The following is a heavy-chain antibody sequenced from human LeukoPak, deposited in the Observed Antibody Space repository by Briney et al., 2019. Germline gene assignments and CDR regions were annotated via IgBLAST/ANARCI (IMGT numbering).Heavy chain of an antibody. V-gene: IGHV1-18*01. CDR2: ISAYNDNT. J-gene: IGHJ6*03. CDR1: GYTFTSYG. D-gene: IGHD2-15*01. Sequence: GASVKVSCKASGYTFTSYGISWVRQAPGQGLEWMGWISAYNDNTNYAQELQGRVTMTTDTSTSTAYMELRSLRSDDTAVYYCASSAPDMVAATPSYYYYYMDVWGKGTTVTISS. CDR3: ASSAPDMVAATPSYYYYYMDV.